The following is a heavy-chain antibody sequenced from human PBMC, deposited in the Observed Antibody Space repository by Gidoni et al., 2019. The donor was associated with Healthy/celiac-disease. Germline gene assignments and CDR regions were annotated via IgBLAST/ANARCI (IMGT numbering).Heavy chain of an antibody. V-gene: IGHV3-49*03. CDR2: IRSKAYGGTI. CDR1: GFTFGDSA. D-gene: IGHD3-22*01. CDR3: TSEVTGHYYDSSGYYYVGMDV. Sequence: EVQLVESGGGLVQPGRSLRLSCTASGFTFGDSAISWFRPAPGTGLEWVGFIRSKAYGGTIEYAAAVKGRFTISRDDSKSIAYLQMNSLKTEDTAVYYCTSEVTGHYYDSSGYYYVGMDVWGQGTTVTVSS. J-gene: IGHJ6*02.